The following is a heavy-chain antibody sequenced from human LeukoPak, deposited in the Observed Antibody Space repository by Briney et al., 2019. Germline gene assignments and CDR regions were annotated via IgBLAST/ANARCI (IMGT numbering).Heavy chain of an antibody. D-gene: IGHD6-19*01. CDR1: GFTFSSYA. CDR3: ARENTAVPGGDC. CDR2: IKADESEK. J-gene: IGHJ4*02. Sequence: GGSLRLSCAAPGFTFSSYAMSWVRQAPGKGLEWVANIKADESEKYYVDSVKGRFTISRDNAKNSLYLQMNSLRAEDTAVYYCARENTAVPGGDCWGQGTLVTVSS. V-gene: IGHV3-7*04.